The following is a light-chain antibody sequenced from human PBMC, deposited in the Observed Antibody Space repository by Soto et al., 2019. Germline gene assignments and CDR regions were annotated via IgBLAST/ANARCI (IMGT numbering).Light chain of an antibody. Sequence: DIQLTQSPSFLSASVGDRVTITCRASQGISRYLAWYQQKPGKAPNLLIYAASTLQSGVPSRFSGSGSGTEFTLTISSLQPEAFAIYRCQQLNNYPLTFGGGTKVEIK. J-gene: IGKJ4*01. CDR3: QQLNNYPLT. V-gene: IGKV1-9*01. CDR2: AAS. CDR1: QGISRY.